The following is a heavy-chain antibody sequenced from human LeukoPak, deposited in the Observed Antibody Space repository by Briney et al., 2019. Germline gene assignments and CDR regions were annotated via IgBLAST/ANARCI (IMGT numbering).Heavy chain of an antibody. D-gene: IGHD2-15*01. J-gene: IGHJ6*04. V-gene: IGHV4-38-2*01. CDR2: IYHSGST. Sequence: SETLSLTCAVSGYSISSGYYWGWIRQPPGKGLEWIGSIYHSGSTYYNPSLKRRVTISVDTSKNQFSLKLSSVTAADTAVYYCARAEGYCSGGSCAAAVHYYYYGMDVWGKGTTVTVSS. CDR3: ARAEGYCSGGSCAAAVHYYYYGMDV. CDR1: GYSISSGYY.